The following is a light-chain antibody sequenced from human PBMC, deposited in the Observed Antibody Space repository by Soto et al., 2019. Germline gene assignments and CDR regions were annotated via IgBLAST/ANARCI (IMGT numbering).Light chain of an antibody. J-gene: IGKJ4*01. CDR3: QRVDTYPF. Sequence: DIQLTQSPSFLSASVGDTVNITCRASRAISNYLAWYQQEPGTPPKLLIYAASTLQSGVPSRFSGSGFATEFTLTITSLQPEDFATYHCQRVDTYPFFGGGTKVEIK. CDR2: AAS. CDR1: RAISNY. V-gene: IGKV1-9*01.